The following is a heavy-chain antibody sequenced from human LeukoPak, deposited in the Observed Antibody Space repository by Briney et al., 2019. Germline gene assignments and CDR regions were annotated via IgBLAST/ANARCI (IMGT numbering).Heavy chain of an antibody. CDR2: ISENGANK. D-gene: IGHD2-21*01. J-gene: IGHJ4*02. V-gene: IGHV3-30*18. CDR1: GFTSSSFG. CDR3: AKDSKRTFHNFDY. Sequence: SGGSLRLSCTASGFTSSSFGMHWVRQAPGKGLEWVAVISENGANKYFADSVKGRFTISRDNSKNTLYLHMYSLGPEDTAVYYCAKDSKRTFHNFDYWGQGTLVTVSS.